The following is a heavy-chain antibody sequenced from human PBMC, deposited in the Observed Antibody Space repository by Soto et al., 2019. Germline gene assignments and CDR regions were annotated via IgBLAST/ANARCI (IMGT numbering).Heavy chain of an antibody. V-gene: IGHV1-8*01. CDR3: AKSATVPAAIAY. J-gene: IGHJ4*02. CDR2: MNPNSANT. CDR1: GYSFKTSD. D-gene: IGHD2-2*02. Sequence: GASVKVSCKALGYSFKTSDSNWVRQASGQGLEWMGWMNPNSANTGYAQKFQGRVSMTRDTSIDTAYMELSSLRSEDTAVYYCAKSATVPAAIAYWGQGTLVTVSS.